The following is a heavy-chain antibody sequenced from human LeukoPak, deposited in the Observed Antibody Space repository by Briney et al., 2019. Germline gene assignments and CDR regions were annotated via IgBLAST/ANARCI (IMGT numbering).Heavy chain of an antibody. V-gene: IGHV3-21*01. Sequence: PGGSLRLSCAASGFGLSNYDMVWVRQAPGKGLEWIASTGLSTTYIGYADSVKGRFTISRDNAENSVYLQMNSLRAEDTAVYFCARERSYCSGATCSLDLWGQGTLVTVSS. CDR1: GFGLSNYD. D-gene: IGHD2-15*01. J-gene: IGHJ5*02. CDR3: ARERSYCSGATCSLDL. CDR2: TGLSTTYI.